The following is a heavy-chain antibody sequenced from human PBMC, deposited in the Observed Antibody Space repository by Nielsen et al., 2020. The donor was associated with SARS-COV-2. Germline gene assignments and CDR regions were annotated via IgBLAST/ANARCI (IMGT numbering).Heavy chain of an antibody. J-gene: IGHJ4*02. CDR3: ARERTGGSGTYPHLGY. CDR2: ISGYNGIT. V-gene: IGHV1-18*01. D-gene: IGHD3-10*01. CDR1: GYTFTSYG. Sequence: ASVKVSCKASGYTFTSYGISWVRQAPGQGLEWMGWISGYNGITNYAQTLQGRVTLTTDTSTSTAYMELRSLRSDDTAVYYCARERTGGSGTYPHLGYWGQGTLVTVSS.